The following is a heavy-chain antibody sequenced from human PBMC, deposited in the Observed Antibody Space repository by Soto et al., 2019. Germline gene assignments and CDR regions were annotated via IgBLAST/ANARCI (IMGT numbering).Heavy chain of an antibody. CDR1: GGSISSGDYY. Sequence: PSETLSLTCTVSGGSISSGDYYWSWIRQPPGKGLEWIGYIYYSGSTYYNPSLKSRVTMSVDTSKNQFSLKLSSVTAADTAVYYCARGAVSIAAAGPYYFDYWGQGTLVTVSS. CDR3: ARGAVSIAAAGPYYFDY. V-gene: IGHV4-30-4*01. J-gene: IGHJ4*02. CDR2: IYYSGST. D-gene: IGHD6-13*01.